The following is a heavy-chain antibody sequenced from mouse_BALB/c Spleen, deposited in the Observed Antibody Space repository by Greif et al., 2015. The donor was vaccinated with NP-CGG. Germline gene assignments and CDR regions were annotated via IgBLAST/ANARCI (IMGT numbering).Heavy chain of an antibody. CDR1: GYSITSGYS. J-gene: IGHJ1*01. CDR2: KKYSGDT. Sequence: ESGPGLVKPSQSLSLTCTVTGYSITSGYSWHWIRQFPGNKLEWMGYKKYSGDTYYNPSLKSRISITRDISKNQFFLQLNSVTTEDTATYYCARRAVITTGYFDVWGAGTTVTVSS. CDR3: ARRAVITTGYFDV. V-gene: IGHV3-1*02. D-gene: IGHD1-1*01.